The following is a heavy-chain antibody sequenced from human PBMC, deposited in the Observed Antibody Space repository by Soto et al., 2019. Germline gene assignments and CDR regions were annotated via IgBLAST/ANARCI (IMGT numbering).Heavy chain of an antibody. Sequence: GGSLRLSCAASGFTFSSYGMHWVRQAPGKGLEWVAVISYDGSNKYYADSVKGRFTISRDNSKNTLYLQMNSLRAEDTAVYYCAKEETGGGSCYRYLCAFDIWGQGTMVTVSS. J-gene: IGHJ3*02. D-gene: IGHD2-15*01. CDR1: GFTFSSYG. V-gene: IGHV3-30*18. CDR2: ISYDGSNK. CDR3: AKEETGGGSCYRYLCAFDI.